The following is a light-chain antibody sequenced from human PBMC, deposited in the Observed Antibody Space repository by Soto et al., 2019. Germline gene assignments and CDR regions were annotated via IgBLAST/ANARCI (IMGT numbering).Light chain of an antibody. CDR2: DDN. CDR1: SSNIGGNS. J-gene: IGLJ1*01. Sequence: QSVMTQPPSVSAAPGQKVTISCSGSSSNIGGNSVSWYQQLPGTAPKLLIYDDNKRPSAIPDRFSGSKSGTSATLGITGFLTGDDADYYCGSWDSSLSAYVFGTGTKLTVL. CDR3: GSWDSSLSAYV. V-gene: IGLV1-51*01.